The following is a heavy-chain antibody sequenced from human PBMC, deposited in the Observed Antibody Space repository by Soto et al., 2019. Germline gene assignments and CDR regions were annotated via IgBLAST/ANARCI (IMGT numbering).Heavy chain of an antibody. CDR1: GFTFDDYA. J-gene: IGHJ3*02. Sequence: PGGSLRLSCAASGFTFDDYAMHWVRQAPGKGLEWVSGISWNSGSIGYADSVKGRFTISRDNAKNSLYLQMNSLRAEDTALYYCAKDKVDSSGWGAFDIWGQGTMVTVS. CDR3: AKDKVDSSGWGAFDI. CDR2: ISWNSGSI. V-gene: IGHV3-9*01. D-gene: IGHD3-22*01.